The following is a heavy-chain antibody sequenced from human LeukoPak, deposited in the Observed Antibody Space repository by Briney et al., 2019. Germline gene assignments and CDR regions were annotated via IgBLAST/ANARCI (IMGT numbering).Heavy chain of an antibody. CDR3: AKVGSYHSSGYYFSD. CDR2: IYHSGGN. D-gene: IGHD3-22*01. CDR1: GGSISSHY. V-gene: IGHV4-59*11. Sequence: SETLSLTCTVSGGSISSHYWSWIRQPPGKALEWIGYIYHSGGNRYNPSLKSRVTISLDTSKNQLSLQLSSVTAADTAVYYCAKVGSYHSSGYYFSDWGQGTLVTVSS. J-gene: IGHJ4*02.